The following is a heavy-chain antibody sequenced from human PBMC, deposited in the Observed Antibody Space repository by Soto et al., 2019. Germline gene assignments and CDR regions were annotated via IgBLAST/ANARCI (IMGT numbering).Heavy chain of an antibody. CDR1: EFTFSRHL. CDR3: ARDEAFSAPYYLDY. Sequence: ESVGGVVQPGRSLRLSCVASEFTFSRHLMHWVRQAPGKGLEWVAFISNDGDYKNYADSVKGRFTISRDNSKDTVYLEIHSLRPEDTALYHCARDEAFSAPYYLDYWGQGTLVIVS. CDR2: ISNDGDYK. J-gene: IGHJ4*02. V-gene: IGHV3-30*03. D-gene: IGHD1-26*01.